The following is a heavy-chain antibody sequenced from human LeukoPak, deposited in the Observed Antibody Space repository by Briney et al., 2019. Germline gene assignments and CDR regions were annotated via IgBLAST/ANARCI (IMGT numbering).Heavy chain of an antibody. J-gene: IGHJ5*02. V-gene: IGHV4-38-2*02. CDR3: ARVGVAAVDLPTPGWFDP. CDR2: IYHSGST. CDR1: GYSISSGYY. Sequence: SETLSLACTVSGYSISSGYYWGWIRQPPGKGLEWIGSIYHSGSTYYNPSLKSRVTISVDTSKNQFSLKLSSVTAADTAVYYCARVGVAAVDLPTPGWFDPWGQGTLVTVSS. D-gene: IGHD6-13*01.